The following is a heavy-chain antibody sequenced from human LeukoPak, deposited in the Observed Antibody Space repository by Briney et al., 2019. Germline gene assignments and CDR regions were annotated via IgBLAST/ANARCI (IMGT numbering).Heavy chain of an antibody. Sequence: ASVKVSCKASGYTFTGYYMHWVRQAPGQGLEWMGWINLNSGGTNYAQKFQGRVTMTRDTSISTAYLQWSSLKASDTAMYYCARGGGTMVRGVIIPASFDYWGQGTLVTVSS. D-gene: IGHD3-10*01. CDR3: ARGGGTMVRGVIIPASFDY. CDR2: INLNSGGT. J-gene: IGHJ4*02. V-gene: IGHV1-2*02. CDR1: GYTFTGYY.